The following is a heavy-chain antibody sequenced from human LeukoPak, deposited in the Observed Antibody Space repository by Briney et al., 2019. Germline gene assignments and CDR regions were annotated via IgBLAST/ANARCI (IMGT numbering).Heavy chain of an antibody. CDR2: ISGSGGST. D-gene: IGHD2-15*01. Sequence: GGSLRLSCAASGFTFSSYAMSWVRQAPGKGLEWVSAISGSGGSTYYADSVKGRFTISRDNSKNTLYLQMNSLRAEDTAVYYCAKPALGYCSGGSCYSYFDYWGQGTLVTVSS. V-gene: IGHV3-23*01. CDR1: GFTFSSYA. CDR3: AKPALGYCSGGSCYSYFDY. J-gene: IGHJ4*02.